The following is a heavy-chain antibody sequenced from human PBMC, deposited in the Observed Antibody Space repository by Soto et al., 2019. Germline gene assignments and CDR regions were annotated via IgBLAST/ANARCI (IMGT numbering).Heavy chain of an antibody. Sequence: ASVKVSCKASGYTFTSYGSSWVRQAPGQGLEWMGWISAYNGNTNYAQKLQGRVTMTTDTSTSTAYMELRSLRSDDTAVYYCATWPPVYCSSPRCYTPDYWGQGTLVTVSS. J-gene: IGHJ4*02. D-gene: IGHD2-2*02. CDR2: ISAYNGNT. V-gene: IGHV1-18*01. CDR1: GYTFTSYG. CDR3: ATWPPVYCSSPRCYTPDY.